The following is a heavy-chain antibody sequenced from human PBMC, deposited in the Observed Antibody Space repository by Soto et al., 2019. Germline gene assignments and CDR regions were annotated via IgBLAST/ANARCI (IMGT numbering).Heavy chain of an antibody. CDR3: ARDAPGVAPY. CDR1: GGSINSGDSY. Sequence: QVQLQESGPGLVRPSQTLSLTCTVSGGSINSGDSYWNWIRQHPEKGLEWIWYINYRGSTFYNPSLKRRSIISVDTSKNQFSLSLSSVTAADTAVYYCARDAPGVAPYWGQGTLVTVSS. V-gene: IGHV4-31*03. J-gene: IGHJ4*02. D-gene: IGHD2-15*01. CDR2: INYRGST.